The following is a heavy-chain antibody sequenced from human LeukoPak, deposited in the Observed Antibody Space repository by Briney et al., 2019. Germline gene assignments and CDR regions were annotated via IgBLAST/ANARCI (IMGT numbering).Heavy chain of an antibody. CDR3: ARYCSSTNCYKGGFDP. CDR2: IYYSRST. Sequence: SETLSLTCTVSGGSISSGGYYWSWIRQHPGKGLEWIGYIYYSRSTYSNPSLNSRVTISVDTSKNQFSLNLSSVTAADTAVYYCARYCSSTNCYKGGFDPWGQGTLVTVSS. D-gene: IGHD2-2*02. V-gene: IGHV4-31*03. CDR1: GGSISSGGYY. J-gene: IGHJ5*02.